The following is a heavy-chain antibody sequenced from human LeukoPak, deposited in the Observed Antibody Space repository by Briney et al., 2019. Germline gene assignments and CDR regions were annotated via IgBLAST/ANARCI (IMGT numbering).Heavy chain of an antibody. Sequence: AAVKVSCKAAGYTFTSYDIKWVRQATGQGLEWMGWMNPNSGNAGYAQKFQGRVTITRNTSISTAYMELSSLRSEDTAVYYCARGPLRGVRGLVPWGQGTLVTVSS. D-gene: IGHD3-10*01. CDR2: MNPNSGNA. V-gene: IGHV1-8*01. J-gene: IGHJ5*02. CDR1: GYTFTSYD. CDR3: ARGPLRGVRGLVP.